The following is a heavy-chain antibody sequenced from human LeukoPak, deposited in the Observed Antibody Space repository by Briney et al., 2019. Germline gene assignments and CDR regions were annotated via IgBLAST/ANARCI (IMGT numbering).Heavy chain of an antibody. CDR3: ATNSRGYSRYYYYSGMDV. D-gene: IGHD5-18*01. Sequence: PSETLSLTCAVYGGSFSGYYWSWIRQPPGKGLEWIGEINHSGSTNYNTSLKSRVTISVDTSKNQFSLRLGAVTAADTAVYYCATNSRGYSRYYYYSGMDVWGQGTTVTVSS. CDR1: GGSFSGYY. CDR2: INHSGST. V-gene: IGHV4-34*01. J-gene: IGHJ6*02.